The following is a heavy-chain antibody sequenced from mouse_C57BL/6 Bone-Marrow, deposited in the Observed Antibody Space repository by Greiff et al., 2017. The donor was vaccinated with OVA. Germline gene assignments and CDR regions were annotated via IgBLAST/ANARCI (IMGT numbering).Heavy chain of an antibody. D-gene: IGHD4-1*01. J-gene: IGHJ1*03. V-gene: IGHV1-5*01. CDR3: TRSSFWDAYFDV. CDR1: GYTFTSYW. CDR2: IYPGNSDT. Sequence: VQLKESGTVLARPGASVKMSCKTSGYTFTSYWMHWVKQRPGQGLEWIGAIYPGNSDTSYNQKFKGKAKLTADTSASTAYMELSSLTNEDSAVYYCTRSSFWDAYFDVWGTGTTVTVSS.